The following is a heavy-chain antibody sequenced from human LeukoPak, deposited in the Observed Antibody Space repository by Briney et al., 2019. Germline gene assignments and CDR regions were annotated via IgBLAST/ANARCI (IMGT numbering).Heavy chain of an antibody. CDR1: GGSISSSSYY. Sequence: SETLSLTCTVSGGSISSSSYYWGWIRQPPGKGLEWIGSIYYSGSTYYNPSLKSRVTMSVDTSKNQFSLNLSSVTAADSAVYYCARSRGRLLLIDYWGQGALVTVST. V-gene: IGHV4-39*07. J-gene: IGHJ4*02. D-gene: IGHD2-15*01. CDR2: IYYSGST. CDR3: ARSRGRLLLIDY.